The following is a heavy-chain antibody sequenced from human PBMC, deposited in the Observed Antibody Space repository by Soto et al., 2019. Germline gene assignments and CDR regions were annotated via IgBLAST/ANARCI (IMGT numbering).Heavy chain of an antibody. CDR3: SRVLPPPAS. CDR1: GYTFTSYA. J-gene: IGHJ5*02. Sequence: QVQLVQSGAEVKKPGASVKVSCKASGYTFTSYAMHWVRQAPGQRLEWMGWINAGNGNTKYSQKFKGRVTITRDTPANPAYRELTTLRSEDTAVYYWSRVLPPPASWGQETLVTLSP. CDR2: INAGNGNT. V-gene: IGHV1-3*01.